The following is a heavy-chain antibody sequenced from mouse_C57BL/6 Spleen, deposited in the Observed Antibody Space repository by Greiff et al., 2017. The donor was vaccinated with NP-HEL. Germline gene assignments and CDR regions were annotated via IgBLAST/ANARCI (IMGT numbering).Heavy chain of an antibody. D-gene: IGHD4-1*01. V-gene: IGHV1-61*01. CDR1: GYTFTSYW. J-gene: IGHJ2*01. CDR2: IYPSDSET. CDR3: ARVNWDYFDY. Sequence: QVQLQQPGAELVRPGSSVKLSCKASGYTFTSYWMDWVKQRPGQGLEWIGNIYPSDSETHYNQKFKDKATLTVDKSSSTAYMQLSSLTSEDSAVYYCARVNWDYFDYLGQGTTLTVSS.